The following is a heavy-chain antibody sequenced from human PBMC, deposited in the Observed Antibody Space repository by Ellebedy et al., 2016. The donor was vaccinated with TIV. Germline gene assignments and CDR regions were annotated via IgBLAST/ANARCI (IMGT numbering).Heavy chain of an antibody. CDR2: IYSGGST. V-gene: IGHV3-53*01. J-gene: IGHJ4*02. CDR1: GFTFSSYA. CDR3: ARGGALDY. Sequence: GESLKISCSASGFTFSSYAMHWVRQAPGKGLEWVSVIYSGGSTYYADSVKGRFTISRDNSKNTLYLQMNSLRAEDTAVYYCARGGALDYWGQGTLVTVSS.